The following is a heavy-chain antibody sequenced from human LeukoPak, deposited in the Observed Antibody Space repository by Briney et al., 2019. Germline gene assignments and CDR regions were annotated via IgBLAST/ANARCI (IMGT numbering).Heavy chain of an antibody. J-gene: IGHJ4*02. CDR1: GYTFTGYY. D-gene: IGHD6-19*01. CDR2: INPNSGGT. Sequence: ASVKVSCKASGYTFTGYYMDWVRQAPGQGLEWMGWINPNSGGTNYAQKFQGRVTMTRDTSISTAYMEVSRLRSDDTAVYYCARKSSSGWYEAHYWGQGTLVTVSS. CDR3: ARKSSSGWYEAHY. V-gene: IGHV1-2*02.